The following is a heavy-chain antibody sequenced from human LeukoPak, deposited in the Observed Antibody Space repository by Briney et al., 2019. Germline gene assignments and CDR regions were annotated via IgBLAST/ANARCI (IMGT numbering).Heavy chain of an antibody. Sequence: PGGSLRLSCAASGFTFSSCGFNWVRQAPGKGLEGVSFIGPTSTNRYYAYSVRGRITISRENAKNSMYLQMDSLRDEDTAVYYCATETIGRHYDYWGQGTLLTVSS. CDR1: GFTFSSCG. D-gene: IGHD1-14*01. J-gene: IGHJ4*02. CDR2: IGPTSTNR. CDR3: ATETIGRHYDY. V-gene: IGHV3-21*01.